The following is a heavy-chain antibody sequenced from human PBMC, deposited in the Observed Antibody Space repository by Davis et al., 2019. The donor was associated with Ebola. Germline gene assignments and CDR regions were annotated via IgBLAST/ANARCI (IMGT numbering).Heavy chain of an antibody. Sequence: ASVKVSCKASGYSFINYYIHWVRQAPGQRLEWMGIINPSGGSTSYAQKFQGRVTMTRDTSTSTVYVELSSLRSEDTAVYYCARGPRGSSINYWGQGTLVTVSS. CDR2: INPSGGST. V-gene: IGHV1-46*01. J-gene: IGHJ4*02. CDR1: GYSFINYY. D-gene: IGHD6-6*01. CDR3: ARGPRGSSINY.